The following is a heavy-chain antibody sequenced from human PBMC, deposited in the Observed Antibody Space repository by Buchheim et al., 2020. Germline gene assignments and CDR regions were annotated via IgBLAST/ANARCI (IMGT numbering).Heavy chain of an antibody. CDR3: AKDTDYYMDV. CDR2: ISYDGSNK. J-gene: IGHJ6*03. Sequence: QVQLVESGGGVVQPGRSLRLSCAASGFTFSSYGMHWVRQAPGKGLEWVAVISYDGSNKYYADSVKGRFTISRDNSKNTLYLQMNSLRAEDTAVYYCAKDTDYYMDVWGKGTT. V-gene: IGHV3-30*18. CDR1: GFTFSSYG. D-gene: IGHD4-11*01.